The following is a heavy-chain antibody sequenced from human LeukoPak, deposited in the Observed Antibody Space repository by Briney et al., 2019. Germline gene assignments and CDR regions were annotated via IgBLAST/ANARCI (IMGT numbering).Heavy chain of an antibody. CDR2: IRYDGSNK. D-gene: IGHD2-2*01. CDR1: GFTFSSYG. Sequence: GGSLRLSCAASGFTFSSYGMHWVRQAPGKGLEWVAFIRYDGSNKYYADSVKGRFTISRDNSKNTLYLQMNSLRAEDTAVYYCAKGDCSSTSCFSDYWGQGTLVTVSS. V-gene: IGHV3-30*02. CDR3: AKGDCSSTSCFSDY. J-gene: IGHJ4*02.